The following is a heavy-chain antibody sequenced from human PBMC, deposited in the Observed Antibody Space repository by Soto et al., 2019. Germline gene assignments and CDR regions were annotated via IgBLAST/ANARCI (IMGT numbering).Heavy chain of an antibody. D-gene: IGHD3-22*01. J-gene: IGHJ4*02. Sequence: GGSLRLSCAASGFTFSDFWMSWVRQAPGKGLEWVANIKQDGSEKYYVDSVKGRFTISRDNAKNSLYLQMNSLRAEDTAVYYCARDDSTGYSPYYFDYWGQGTLVTVSS. CDR3: ARDDSTGYSPYYFDY. CDR1: GFTFSDFW. CDR2: IKQDGSEK. V-gene: IGHV3-7*01.